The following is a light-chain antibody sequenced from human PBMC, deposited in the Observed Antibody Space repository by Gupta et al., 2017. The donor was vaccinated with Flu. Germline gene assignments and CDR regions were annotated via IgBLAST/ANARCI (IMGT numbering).Light chain of an antibody. CDR1: SSDFGNNNR. CDR2: EVS. J-gene: IGLJ3*02. Sequence: SVTISCTGTSSDFGNNNRVSWYQQPPGTAPKLMIYEVSNRPSGVPDRFSGSKSGNTASLTISGLQAEDEGDYYCSLYTSSSTWVFGGGTELTVV. V-gene: IGLV2-18*01. CDR3: SLYTSSSTWV.